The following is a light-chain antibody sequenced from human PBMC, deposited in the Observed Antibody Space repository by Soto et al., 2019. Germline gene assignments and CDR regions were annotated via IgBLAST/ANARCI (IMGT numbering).Light chain of an antibody. CDR2: EVS. Sequence: QSVLTQPPSASGSPGQSVTISCTGTSSDVGGYVSWYQQHPGKAPKLMIYEVSKRPSGVPDRFSGSKSGNTASLTVSGLQAEDEADYYCNSYAGSNNWVFGGGTKLTVL. CDR1: SSDVGGY. J-gene: IGLJ3*02. CDR3: NSYAGSNNWV. V-gene: IGLV2-8*01.